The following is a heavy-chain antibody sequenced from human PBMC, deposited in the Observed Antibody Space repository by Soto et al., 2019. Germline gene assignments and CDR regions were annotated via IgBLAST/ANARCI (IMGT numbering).Heavy chain of an antibody. D-gene: IGHD2-15*01. Sequence: QVQLKQWGAGLLKPSETLSLTCAVYDGSFSGYYWSWIRQPPGKGLEWIGEINHSGSTNYNPSPKSRVTISVDTSKNQFSLNLSSVTAADTAVYYCARGRPSCSGGSCVVGYFDYWGQGTLVTVSS. V-gene: IGHV4-34*01. J-gene: IGHJ4*02. CDR2: INHSGST. CDR3: ARGRPSCSGGSCVVGYFDY. CDR1: DGSFSGYY.